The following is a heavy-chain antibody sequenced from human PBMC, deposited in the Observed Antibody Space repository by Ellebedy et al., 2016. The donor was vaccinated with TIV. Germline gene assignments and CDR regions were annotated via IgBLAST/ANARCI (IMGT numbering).Heavy chain of an antibody. CDR3: GREMSPTYYDFWSGYSESYYDGVDV. Sequence: GESLKISCAAPGFTFSGYWMTWVRQAPGKGLEWVANMKQDGSEKYYVDSVKGRFTISRDNAKNLMYLQMNSLRAEDTAVYYCGREMSPTYYDFWSGYSESYYDGVDVWGQGTTVTVSS. J-gene: IGHJ6*02. D-gene: IGHD3-3*01. CDR1: GFTFSGYW. V-gene: IGHV3-7*03. CDR2: MKQDGSEK.